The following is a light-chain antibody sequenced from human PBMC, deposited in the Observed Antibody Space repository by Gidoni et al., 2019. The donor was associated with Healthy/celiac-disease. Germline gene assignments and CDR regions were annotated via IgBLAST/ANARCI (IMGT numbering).Light chain of an antibody. CDR2: DAS. CDR1: QDISNY. J-gene: IGKJ2*01. Sequence: SQMTQSPSSLSASVGDRVTITCQPSQDISNYLNWYQQKPGKAPKLLIYDASNLATGVPSRFSGSGSGTDFTFTISSLQPEDIATYYCQQYDNPSYTFGQGTKLEIK. V-gene: IGKV1-33*01. CDR3: QQYDNPSYT.